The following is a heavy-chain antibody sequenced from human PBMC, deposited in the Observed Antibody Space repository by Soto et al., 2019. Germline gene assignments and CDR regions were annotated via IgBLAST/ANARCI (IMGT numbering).Heavy chain of an antibody. CDR3: ARNSYDSSGYYYYYYGMDV. J-gene: IGHJ6*02. CDR2: INPSGGST. V-gene: IGHV1-46*01. Sequence: ASVKVSCKASGYTFTSYYMHWVRQAPGQGLEWMGIINPSGGSTSYAQKFQGRVTMTRDTSTSTVYMELSSLRSEDTAVYYCARNSYDSSGYYYYYYGMDVWGQGTTVTVSS. D-gene: IGHD3-22*01. CDR1: GYTFTSYY.